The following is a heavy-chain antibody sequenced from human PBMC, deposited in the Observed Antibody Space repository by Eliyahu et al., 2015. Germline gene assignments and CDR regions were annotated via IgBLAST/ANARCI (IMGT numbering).Heavy chain of an antibody. J-gene: IGHJ4*02. Sequence: QVQLQESGPGLVKPSQTLSLTCTVSGGSISSGSYYWSWIRQPAGKGLEWIGRIYTSGSTNYNPSLKSRVTISVDTSKNQFSLKLSSVTAADTAVYYCAREGYYDSSGYSPYSGGWGQGTLVTVSS. CDR3: AREGYYDSSGYSPYSGG. CDR1: GGSISSGSYY. V-gene: IGHV4-61*02. CDR2: IYTSGST. D-gene: IGHD3-22*01.